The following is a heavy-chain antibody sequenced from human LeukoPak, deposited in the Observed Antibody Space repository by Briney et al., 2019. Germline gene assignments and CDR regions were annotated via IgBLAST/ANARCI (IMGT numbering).Heavy chain of an antibody. CDR2: IRQDGSEK. J-gene: IGHJ4*02. CDR1: GFSFSSYW. V-gene: IGHV3-7*01. Sequence: PGGSLRLSCVASGFSFSSYWMTWVRQAPGKGLKWVANIRQDGSEKYYVDSVQGRFTISRDNAKNSLFLQMNSLRAEDTAIYYCASGVYYLDYWGQGTLVTVSS. D-gene: IGHD3-10*01. CDR3: ASGVYYLDY.